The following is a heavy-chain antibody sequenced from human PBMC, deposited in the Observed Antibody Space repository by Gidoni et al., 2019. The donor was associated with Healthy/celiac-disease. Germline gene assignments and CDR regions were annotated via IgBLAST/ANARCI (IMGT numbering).Heavy chain of an antibody. CDR2: IHQAGSEK. V-gene: IGHV3-7*01. J-gene: IGHJ4*02. CDR1: GFTFSSFW. Sequence: EVQLGESGGGWVRPGGARRLACAAAGFTFSSFWMSWVRQASGKGLEWVANIHQAGSEKFYVDSVKGRFPISRDNAKNSLYLQMNSLRAEDTAVYYCARGRNYFGPYWGQGALVTVSS. CDR3: ARGRNYFGPY. D-gene: IGHD3-10*01.